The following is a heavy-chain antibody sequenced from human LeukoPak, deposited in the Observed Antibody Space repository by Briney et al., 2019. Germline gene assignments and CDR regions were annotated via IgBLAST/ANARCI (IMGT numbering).Heavy chain of an antibody. CDR2: IYSGGST. D-gene: IGHD6-19*01. CDR3: ARGKAVADTGFFDY. V-gene: IGHV3-66*01. J-gene: IGHJ4*02. Sequence: GGSLRLSCAASGFTVSSNYMTWVRQAPGKGLEWVSVIYSGGSTYYADSVKGRFTISRDNSKSTLYLQMNSLRVEDTAVYYCARGKAVADTGFFDYWGQGTLVTVSS. CDR1: GFTVSSNY.